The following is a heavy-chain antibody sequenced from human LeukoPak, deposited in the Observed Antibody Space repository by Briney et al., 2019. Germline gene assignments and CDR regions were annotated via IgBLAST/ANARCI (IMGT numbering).Heavy chain of an antibody. CDR3: AKDVIRGTITYFES. D-gene: IGHD3-10*01. CDR2: ISGRGETS. CDR1: GFTFSSYA. V-gene: IGHV3-23*01. J-gene: IGHJ4*02. Sequence: GGSLRLSCAASGFTFSSYAMSWVRQGPGKGLEWVAGISGRGETSYYADSVQGRFNISRDNSKNTLFLQVNSLRAEDTAVYYCAKDVIRGTITYFESWGQGTPVAVSS.